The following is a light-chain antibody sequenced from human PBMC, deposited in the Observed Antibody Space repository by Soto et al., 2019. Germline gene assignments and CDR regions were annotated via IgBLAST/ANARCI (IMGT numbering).Light chain of an antibody. CDR1: QSVSSY. J-gene: IGKJ4*01. V-gene: IGKV3-11*01. CDR2: DAS. CDR3: YQLT. Sequence: EIVLTQSPATLSLSPGERATLSCRASQSVSSYLAWYQQKPGQAPRLLIYDASNRATGIPARFSGSGSGTDFTLTISSLEPEDFAVYYCYQLTFGGGNKVEIK.